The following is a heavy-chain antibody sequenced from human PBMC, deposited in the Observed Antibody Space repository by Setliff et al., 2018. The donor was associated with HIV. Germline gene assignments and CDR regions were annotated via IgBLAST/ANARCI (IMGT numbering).Heavy chain of an antibody. Sequence: GGSLRLSCAASGFTFTDYWMHWVRQAPGKGLVWVSRIDGDGSGTSYADSVQGRFTISRDNAKNTLYLQMNSLRAEDTAVYYCVRDITTRSDVCGQGTTVTVSS. V-gene: IGHV3-74*01. CDR3: VRDITTRSDV. J-gene: IGHJ6*02. D-gene: IGHD4-4*01. CDR1: GFTFTDYW. CDR2: IDGDGSGT.